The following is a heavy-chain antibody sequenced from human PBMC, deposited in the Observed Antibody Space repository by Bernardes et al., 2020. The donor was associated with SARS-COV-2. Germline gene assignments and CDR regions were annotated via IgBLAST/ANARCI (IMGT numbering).Heavy chain of an antibody. CDR1: GGSISDYY. CDR3: VRFSGSYPPFDY. J-gene: IGHJ4*02. V-gene: IGHV4-59*08. CDR2: IYYSGRT. Sequence: SETLSLTCTVSGGSISDYYWNWIRQPPGKGLEWIGYIYYSGRTNYNPSLKSRVTISVVTSKNQFSLKLTSLTAADTAVYYCVRFSGSYPPFDYWGQGTLVTVSS. D-gene: IGHD1-26*01.